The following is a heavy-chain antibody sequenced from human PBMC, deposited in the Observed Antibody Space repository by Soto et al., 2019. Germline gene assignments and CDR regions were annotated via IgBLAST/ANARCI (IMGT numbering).Heavy chain of an antibody. Sequence: ASVKGSCKASGYTFRDVDINWRRQASGQGPEWMGWMNAKSGDTFFAQRFQGKFNMTWDTSLSTAYMEVGSLTSDDTAVYYCARGNPFNSPGFHVWGQGTTVTVSS. CDR2: MNAKSGDT. D-gene: IGHD6-25*01. J-gene: IGHJ6*02. CDR1: GYTFRDVD. CDR3: ARGNPFNSPGFHV. V-gene: IGHV1-8*01.